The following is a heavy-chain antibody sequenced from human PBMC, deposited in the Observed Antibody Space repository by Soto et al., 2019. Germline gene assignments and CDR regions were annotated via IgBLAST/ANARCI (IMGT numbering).Heavy chain of an antibody. Sequence: GVCLRLSCAASGFTFTRYSMNWVRQAPGKGLEWVSSISSTTNYIYYGDSMKGRFTISRDNAKNSLYLEMNSLRAEDTAVYYCARESEDLTSNFDYWGQGTLVTVSS. CDR3: ARESEDLTSNFDY. J-gene: IGHJ4*02. CDR1: GFTFTRYS. V-gene: IGHV3-21*06. CDR2: ISSTTNYI.